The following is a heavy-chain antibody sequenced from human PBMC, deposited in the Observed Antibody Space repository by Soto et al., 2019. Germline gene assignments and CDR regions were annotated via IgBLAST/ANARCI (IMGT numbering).Heavy chain of an antibody. V-gene: IGHV1-69*01. D-gene: IGHD1-26*01. CDR2: ILPIFRTP. J-gene: IGHJ4*02. CDR3: ARNLITGGSSSMESNYLDY. CDR1: GGTLSSYA. Sequence: QVQLVQSGAEVKKPGSSVKVSCKASGGTLSSYAISWVRQAPGQGREWMGGILPIFRTPKYAQKFQGRVTITADASTSTAYMEVSSLRSEDTAVYYCARNLITGGSSSMESNYLDYWGQGTLVTVSS.